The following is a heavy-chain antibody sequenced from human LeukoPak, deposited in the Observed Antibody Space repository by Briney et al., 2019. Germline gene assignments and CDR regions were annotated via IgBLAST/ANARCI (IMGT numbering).Heavy chain of an antibody. CDR3: AXXXXXVAAPNHYYYYYMDV. CDR2: INPNSGGT. J-gene: IGHJ6*03. Sequence: ASVKVSCKASGYTFTGYYMHWVRQAPGQGLEWMGWINPNSGGTNYAQKFQGRVTMTRDMSTSTVYMELSSLRSEDTAVYYCAXXXXXVAAPNHYYYYYMDVWGKGTTVTVSS. CDR1: GYTFTGYY. D-gene: IGHD6-19*01. V-gene: IGHV1-2*02.